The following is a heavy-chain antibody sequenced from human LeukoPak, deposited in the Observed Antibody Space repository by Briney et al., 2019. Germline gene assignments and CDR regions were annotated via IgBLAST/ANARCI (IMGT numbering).Heavy chain of an antibody. Sequence: ASVTVSCTASAYTFTGYYMHWVRQAPGHGLEWMGWIYPNSGGTNYAQKFQGRVTMTRDTAISTAYMELSRLRSDDTAVYYCARGGYSYGFYYYYYYMDVWGKGTTVTISS. CDR3: ARGGYSYGFYYYYYYMDV. J-gene: IGHJ6*03. CDR2: IYPNSGGT. CDR1: AYTFTGYY. D-gene: IGHD5-18*01. V-gene: IGHV1-2*02.